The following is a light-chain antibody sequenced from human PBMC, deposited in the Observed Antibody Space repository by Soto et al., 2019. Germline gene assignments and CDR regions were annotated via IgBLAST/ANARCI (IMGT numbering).Light chain of an antibody. V-gene: IGLV2-14*01. CDR2: EVN. Sequence: QSVLTQPASVSGSPGQSITISCTGTSNDVGGHKYVSWYQQYPGKAPKLMIYEVNNRPSGVSKRFSGSKSGNTASLTISGLQAEDEADYYCNSYTSSSTLVVFGTGTKLTVL. CDR1: SNDVGGHKY. J-gene: IGLJ1*01. CDR3: NSYTSSSTLVV.